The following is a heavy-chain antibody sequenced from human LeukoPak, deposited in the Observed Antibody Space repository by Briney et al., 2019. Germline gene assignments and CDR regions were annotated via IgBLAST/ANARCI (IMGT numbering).Heavy chain of an antibody. CDR1: GYTFTGYY. Sequence: GASVKVSCKASGYTFTGYYMHWVRQAPGQGLEWMGWISAYNGNTNYAQKLQGRVTMTTDTSTSTAYMELRSLRSDDTAVYYCARDRMIVVVIPDAFDIWGQGTMVTVSS. CDR3: ARDRMIVVVIPDAFDI. D-gene: IGHD3-22*01. CDR2: ISAYNGNT. V-gene: IGHV1-18*04. J-gene: IGHJ3*02.